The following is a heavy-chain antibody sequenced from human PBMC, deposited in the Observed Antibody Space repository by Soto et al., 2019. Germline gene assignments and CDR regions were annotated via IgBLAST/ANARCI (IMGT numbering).Heavy chain of an antibody. J-gene: IGHJ4*02. V-gene: IGHV3-30-3*01. Sequence: GGSLSLSCAASGFTFSSYAMHWVRQAPGKGLEWVAVISYDGSNKYYADSVKGRFTISRDNSKNTLYLQMNSLRAEDTAVYYCARDGAIQQQVFEGIDYWGPGTLVTVSS. D-gene: IGHD6-13*01. CDR1: GFTFSSYA. CDR3: ARDGAIQQQVFEGIDY. CDR2: ISYDGSNK.